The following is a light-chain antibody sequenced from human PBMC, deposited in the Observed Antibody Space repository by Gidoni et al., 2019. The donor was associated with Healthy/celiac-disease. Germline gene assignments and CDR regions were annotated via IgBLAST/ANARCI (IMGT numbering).Light chain of an antibody. CDR2: DVS. CDR3: SSYTSSSTLV. V-gene: IGLV2-14*03. Sequence: EPASVAGSPGQSITISCTGTSRDVGGYNYVSWYQQHPGKAPKLMIYDVSNRPSGVSNRFSGSKSGNTASLTISWLHAEDEADYYCSSYTSSSTLVFGGGPKLTVL. CDR1: SRDVGGYNY. J-gene: IGLJ2*01.